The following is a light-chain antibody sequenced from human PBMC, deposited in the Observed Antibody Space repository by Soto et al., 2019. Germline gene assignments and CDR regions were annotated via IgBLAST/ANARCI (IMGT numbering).Light chain of an antibody. CDR1: QSVSSIY. Sequence: PGERATLSCRASQSVSSIYLAWYQQRPGQAPRLLIYGASTRATGIPDRFSGSGSGTDFTLTISRLEPEDFAVYYCQQYGSLSWTFGQGTKVEIK. CDR3: QQYGSLSWT. J-gene: IGKJ1*01. CDR2: GAS. V-gene: IGKV3-20*01.